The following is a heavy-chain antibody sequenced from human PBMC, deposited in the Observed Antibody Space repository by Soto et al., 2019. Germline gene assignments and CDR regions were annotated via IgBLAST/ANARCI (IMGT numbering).Heavy chain of an antibody. CDR3: ARDQTPRTRYDY. J-gene: IGHJ4*02. CDR2: INPSGGST. CDR1: GYTFTSYY. D-gene: IGHD3-9*01. V-gene: IGHV1-46*03. Sequence: ALVKVSCKASGYTFTSYYMHWVRQAPGQGLEWMGIINPSGGSTSYAQKFQGRVTMTRDTSTSTVYMELSSLRSEDTAVYYCARDQTPRTRYDYWGQGTLVTVSS.